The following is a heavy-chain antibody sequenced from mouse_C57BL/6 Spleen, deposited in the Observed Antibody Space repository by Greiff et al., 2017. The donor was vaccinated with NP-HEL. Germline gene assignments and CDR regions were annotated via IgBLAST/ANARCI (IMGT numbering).Heavy chain of an antibody. CDR2: IYPGSGST. CDR1: GYTFTSYW. J-gene: IGHJ2*01. Sequence: QVQLQQPGAELVKPGASVKMSCTASGYTFTSYWITWVKQRPGQGLEWIGDIYPGSGSTKYNEKFKSKATLTVDTSSTTSYMQLSSLTSEDSAVYYCARDYYGSSYRDYWGQGTTLTVSS. CDR3: ARDYYGSSYRDY. V-gene: IGHV1-55*01. D-gene: IGHD1-1*01.